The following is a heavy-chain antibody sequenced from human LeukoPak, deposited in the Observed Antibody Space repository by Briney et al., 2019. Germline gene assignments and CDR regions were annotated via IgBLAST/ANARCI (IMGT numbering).Heavy chain of an antibody. J-gene: IGHJ3*02. D-gene: IGHD3-3*01. V-gene: IGHV4-59*01. CDR2: ISYSGDT. Sequence: SETLSLTCSVSGGPISGYYCSWIRQPPGKGLEWIGCISYSGDTKYNPSLKSRVSISIDTSKKQFSLNLRSVTAADTAIYYCVRDFDAWNAFDIWGQGTKVTVSS. CDR1: GGPISGYY. CDR3: VRDFDAWNAFDI.